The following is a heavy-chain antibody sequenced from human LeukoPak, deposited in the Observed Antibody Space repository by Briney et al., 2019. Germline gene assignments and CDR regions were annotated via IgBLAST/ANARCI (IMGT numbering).Heavy chain of an antibody. Sequence: GGTLRLSCGASGFTFSSYGMSWDRQAPGKGLEWVSGIRGSGDSTYYADSVKGRFTISRDNSKNTLYLQMNSLRAEDTAVYYCAKHLALVGATTTYDYWGQGTLVIVSS. CDR2: IRGSGDST. CDR1: GFTFSSYG. CDR3: AKHLALVGATTTYDY. J-gene: IGHJ4*02. V-gene: IGHV3-23*01. D-gene: IGHD1-26*01.